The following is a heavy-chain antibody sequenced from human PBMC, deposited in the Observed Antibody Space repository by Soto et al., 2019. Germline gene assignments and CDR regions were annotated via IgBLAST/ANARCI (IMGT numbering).Heavy chain of an antibody. Sequence: SVKVSCKASGGTFSSYAISWVRQAPGQGLEWMGGIIPIFGTANYAQKFQGRVTITADESTSTAYMELSSLRSEDTAVYYCARGRSSTGWSRYYYYYMDVWGKGTTVTVSS. D-gene: IGHD2-15*01. V-gene: IGHV1-69*13. CDR3: ARGRSSTGWSRYYYYYMDV. J-gene: IGHJ6*03. CDR2: IIPIFGTA. CDR1: GGTFSSYA.